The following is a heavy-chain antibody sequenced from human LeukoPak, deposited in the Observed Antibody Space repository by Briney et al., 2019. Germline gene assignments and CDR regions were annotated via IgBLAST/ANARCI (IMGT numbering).Heavy chain of an antibody. J-gene: IGHJ5*02. CDR3: ARQDIVVVVAATSNWFDP. CDR1: GYTFTGYY. V-gene: IGHV1-2*02. CDR2: INPNSGGT. Sequence: ASVKVSCKASGYTFTGYYMHWVRQAPGQGLEWMGWINPNSGGTNYAQKFQGRVTMTRDTSISTAYIELSRLRSDDTAVYYCARQDIVVVVAATSNWFDPWGQGTLVTVSS. D-gene: IGHD2-15*01.